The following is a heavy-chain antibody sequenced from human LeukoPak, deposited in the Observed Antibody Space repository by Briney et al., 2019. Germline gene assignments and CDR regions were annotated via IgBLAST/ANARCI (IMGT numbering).Heavy chain of an antibody. V-gene: IGHV3-11*01. J-gene: IGHJ4*02. CDR1: GFTFTDYY. CDR3: ARDYAGDTSGLVLDY. Sequence: GGSLRLSCAASGFTFTDYYMSWIRQAPGKGLEWISYISPTGSRIYYTDSVKGRFTISRDNAKKSLILQMNSLRADDTAVYYCARDYAGDTSGLVLDYRGQGTLVTVSS. D-gene: IGHD3-22*01. CDR2: ISPTGSRI.